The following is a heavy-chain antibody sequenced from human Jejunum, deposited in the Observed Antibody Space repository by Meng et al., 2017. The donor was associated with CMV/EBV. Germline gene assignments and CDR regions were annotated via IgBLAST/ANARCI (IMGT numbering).Heavy chain of an antibody. D-gene: IGHD2-2*01. CDR2: IKSDGSEE. Sequence: SFSSYWVSWVRQAPGKGLEWVATIKSDGSEEHYVDSVRGRFTISRDNAKNSLHLQIDSLRAEDTAVYHCARDCSTSCPFQPRGDYWGQGTLVTVSS. CDR1: SFSSYW. V-gene: IGHV3-7*01. CDR3: ARDCSTSCPFQPRGDY. J-gene: IGHJ4*02.